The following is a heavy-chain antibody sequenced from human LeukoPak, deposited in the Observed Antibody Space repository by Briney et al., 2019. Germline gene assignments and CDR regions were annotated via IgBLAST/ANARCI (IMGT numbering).Heavy chain of an antibody. CDR2: IYYSGST. CDR3: ARGAIAVAGIVDY. D-gene: IGHD6-19*01. CDR1: GGSVSSGSFY. V-gene: IGHV4-61*01. J-gene: IGHJ4*02. Sequence: SETLSLTCTVSGGSVSSGSFYWNWIRQPPGKGLEWIGYIYYSGSTSYNPSLKSRVTISVDTSKNQFSLKLSSVTAADTAVYYCARGAIAVAGIVDYWGQGTRVTVSS.